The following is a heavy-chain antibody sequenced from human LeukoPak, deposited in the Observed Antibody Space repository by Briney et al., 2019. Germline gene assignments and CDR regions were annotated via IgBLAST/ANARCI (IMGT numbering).Heavy chain of an antibody. CDR2: MYYSGDS. CDR3: ARELPSTGNWFDP. J-gene: IGHJ5*02. V-gene: IGHV4-59*01. Sequence: TSETLSLTCNISGVPITDYYWSWIRLAPRRGLEWIGYMYYSGDSNSNPSLEGRVTMSADTSTNQFSLRLTSVTAADTAIYYCARELPSTGNWFDPWGQGILVIVSS. D-gene: IGHD1-14*01. CDR1: GVPITDYY.